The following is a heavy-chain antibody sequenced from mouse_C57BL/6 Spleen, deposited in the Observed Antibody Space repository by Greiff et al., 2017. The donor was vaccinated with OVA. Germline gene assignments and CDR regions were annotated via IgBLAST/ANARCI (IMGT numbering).Heavy chain of an antibody. Sequence: VKLQQPGAELVMPGASVKLSCKASGYTFTSYWMHWVKQRPGQGLEWIGEIDPSDSYTNYNQKFKGKSTLTVDKSSSTAYMQLSSLTSEDSAVYYCARWGDYPFDYWGQGTTLTVSS. V-gene: IGHV1-69*01. CDR3: ARWGDYPFDY. J-gene: IGHJ2*01. CDR1: GYTFTSYW. CDR2: IDPSDSYT. D-gene: IGHD2-4*01.